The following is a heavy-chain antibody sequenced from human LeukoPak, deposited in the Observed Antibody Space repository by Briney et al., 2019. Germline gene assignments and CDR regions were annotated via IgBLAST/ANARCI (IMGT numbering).Heavy chain of an antibody. J-gene: IGHJ4*02. CDR2: ISRSGSTI. CDR1: GFTFSSYE. CDR3: ARDRGTGSNSPYYFDY. Sequence: PGGSLRLSCVASGFTFSSYEMNWVRQAPGKGLEWVSHISRSGSTIYYADSVKGRFTISRDNAKNSLYLQMNSLRAEDTAVYYCARDRGTGSNSPYYFDYWGQGTLVTVSP. V-gene: IGHV3-48*03. D-gene: IGHD3-10*01.